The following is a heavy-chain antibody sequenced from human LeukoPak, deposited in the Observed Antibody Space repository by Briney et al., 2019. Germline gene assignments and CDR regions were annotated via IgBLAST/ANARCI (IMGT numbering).Heavy chain of an antibody. CDR2: MNPNSGNT. J-gene: IGHJ5*02. CDR3: ARDGGEVPAAIRGWFDP. Sequence: ASVKVSCKASGYTFTSYDINWVRQATGQGLEWMGWMNPNSGNTGYAQKFQGRVTMTRNTSISTAYMELSSLRSDDTAVYYCARDGGEVPAAIRGWFDPWGQGTLVTVSS. CDR1: GYTFTSYD. V-gene: IGHV1-8*01. D-gene: IGHD2-2*02.